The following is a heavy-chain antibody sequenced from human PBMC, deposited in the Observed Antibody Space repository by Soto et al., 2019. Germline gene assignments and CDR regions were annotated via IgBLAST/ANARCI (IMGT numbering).Heavy chain of an antibody. Sequence: QVQLVQSGAEVKKPGASVKVSCKASGYTFTNYGISWVRQAPGQGLEWMGWISAYNGNTKYAQKFQGRVTMTTDTSTSTAYMELRSLRSDDTAVYYCARGVGSGSYYNQYNWFDPWGQGTLVTVS. CDR3: ARGVGSGSYYNQYNWFDP. CDR2: ISAYNGNT. V-gene: IGHV1-18*01. D-gene: IGHD3-10*01. J-gene: IGHJ5*02. CDR1: GYTFTNYG.